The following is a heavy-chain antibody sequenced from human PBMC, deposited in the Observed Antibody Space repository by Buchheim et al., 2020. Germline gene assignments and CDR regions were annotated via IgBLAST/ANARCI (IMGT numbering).Heavy chain of an antibody. CDR2: ISSSSSTI. V-gene: IGHV3-48*01. CDR1: GFTFSSYS. CDR3: ARWGTIFGVVTPYYYYYGMDV. J-gene: IGHJ6*02. D-gene: IGHD3-3*01. Sequence: EVQLVESGGGLVQPGGSLRLSCAASGFTFSSYSMNWVRQAPGKGLEWVSYISSSSSTIYYADSVKGRFTISRDNAKNSLYLQMNSLRAEDTAVYYCARWGTIFGVVTPYYYYYGMDVWGQGTT.